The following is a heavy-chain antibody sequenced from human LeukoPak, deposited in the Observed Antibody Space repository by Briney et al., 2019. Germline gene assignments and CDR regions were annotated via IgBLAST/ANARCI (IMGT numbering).Heavy chain of an antibody. D-gene: IGHD5-24*01. CDR2: MILRTEGT. V-gene: IGHV1-8*01. CDR3: ARARRDGYSYYSDY. J-gene: IGHJ4*02. CDR1: AYALTTYD. Sequence: EAAVSVSFTSSAYALTTYDITRVRLAPGQGLGLMGGMILRTEGTSYSQEVQGRVTMTRDIFIVTAYMELSSLRSEDTAVYYCARARRDGYSYYSDYWGPGTLVTVFS.